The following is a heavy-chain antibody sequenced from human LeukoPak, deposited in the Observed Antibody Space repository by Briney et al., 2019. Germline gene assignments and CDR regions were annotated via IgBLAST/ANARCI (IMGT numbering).Heavy chain of an antibody. CDR1: GYTLTGYY. CDR2: INPNSGGT. Sequence: ASVKVSCKASGYTLTGYYMHWVRQAPGQGLEWMGRINPNSGGTNYAQKFQGRVTMTRDTSISTAYMELSRLRSDDTAVYYCASFGSYYSEFDYWGQGTLVTVSS. CDR3: ASFGSYYSEFDY. D-gene: IGHD1-26*01. J-gene: IGHJ4*02. V-gene: IGHV1-2*06.